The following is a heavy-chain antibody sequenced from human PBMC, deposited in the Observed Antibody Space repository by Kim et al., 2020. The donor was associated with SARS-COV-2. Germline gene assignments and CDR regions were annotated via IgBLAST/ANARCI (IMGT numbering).Heavy chain of an antibody. Sequence: KYSKKFQGRVTITGDTSATTAYMELSSLRSEDTAVYYCAKGYGSGWTQDYWGQGTLVSVSS. CDR3: AKGYGSGWTQDY. D-gene: IGHD6-25*01. V-gene: IGHV1-3*01. J-gene: IGHJ4*02.